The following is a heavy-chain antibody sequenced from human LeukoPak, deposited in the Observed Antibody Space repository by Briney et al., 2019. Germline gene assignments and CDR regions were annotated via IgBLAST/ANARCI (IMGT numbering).Heavy chain of an antibody. CDR3: ARGQVIVVPAARYYYYYMDV. D-gene: IGHD2-2*01. V-gene: IGHV4-34*01. CDR1: GGSFSGYY. Sequence: DTLSLTCAVYGGSFSGYYWSWIRQPPGKGLEWIGEIKLVVRTNYNPSLKSRVTISVDTSKNQFSLKLSSVTAADTAVYYCARGQVIVVPAARYYYYYMDVWGKGNTVTASS. J-gene: IGHJ6*03. CDR2: IKLVVRT.